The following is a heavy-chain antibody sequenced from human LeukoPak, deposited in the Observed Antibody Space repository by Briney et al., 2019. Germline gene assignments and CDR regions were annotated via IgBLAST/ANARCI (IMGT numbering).Heavy chain of an antibody. Sequence: ASVKVSFKASGYTFTSYDINWVRQATGQGLEWMGWMNPNSGNTGYAQKFQGRVTMTRDTSTSTVYMELSSLRSEDTAVYYCARETRNRKNWFDPWGQGTLVTVSS. CDR1: GYTFTSYD. CDR2: MNPNSGNT. J-gene: IGHJ5*02. CDR3: ARETRNRKNWFDP. D-gene: IGHD2/OR15-2a*01. V-gene: IGHV1-8*01.